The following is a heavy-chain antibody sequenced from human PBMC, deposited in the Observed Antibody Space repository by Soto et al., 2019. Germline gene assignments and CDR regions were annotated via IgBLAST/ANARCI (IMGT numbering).Heavy chain of an antibody. V-gene: IGHV3-23*01. CDR2: SSATGAGT. CDR3: AKDRRAGGNYGFYSDF. J-gene: IGHJ4*02. D-gene: IGHD1-7*01. CDR1: GFTFSSYG. Sequence: GGSLRLSCAASGFTFSSYGMAWVRQAPGKGLEWVSFSSATGAGTYYADSVKGRFTISRDNSKNTLYLQMTSLRADDTAVYYCAKDRRAGGNYGFYSDFWGQGALVTVSS.